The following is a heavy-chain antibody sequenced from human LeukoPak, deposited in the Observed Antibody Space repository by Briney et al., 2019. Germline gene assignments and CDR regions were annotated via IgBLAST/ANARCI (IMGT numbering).Heavy chain of an antibody. D-gene: IGHD6-19*01. J-gene: IGHJ4*02. Sequence: PSQTLSLTCTVSGGSISSGGYYWSWIRQPPGKGLEWIGYIYHSGSTYYNPSLKSRVTISVDRSKNQFSLKLSSVTAADTAVYYCARANSGWYQFDFWGQGTLVTVSS. V-gene: IGHV4-30-2*01. CDR2: IYHSGST. CDR1: GGSISSGGYY. CDR3: ARANSGWYQFDF.